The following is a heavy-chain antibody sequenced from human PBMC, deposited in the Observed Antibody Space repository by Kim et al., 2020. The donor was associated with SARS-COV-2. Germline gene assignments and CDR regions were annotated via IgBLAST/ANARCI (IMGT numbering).Heavy chain of an antibody. CDR1: GDSISSSSYY. V-gene: IGHV4-39*07. D-gene: IGHD6-13*01. J-gene: IGHJ6*02. CDR3: ARDYLVAAVFGMDV. CDR2: IYYSGST. Sequence: SETQSLTCTVSGDSISSSSYYWGWIRQPPGKGLEWIGSIYYSGSTYYNPSLKSRVTISVDTSKNQFSLKLSSVTAADTAVYYCARDYLVAAVFGMDVWGQGTTVTVSS.